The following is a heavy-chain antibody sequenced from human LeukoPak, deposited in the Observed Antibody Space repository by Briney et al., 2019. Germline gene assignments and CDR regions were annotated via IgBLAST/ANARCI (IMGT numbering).Heavy chain of an antibody. CDR3: ARVRPTVTFDAFDI. V-gene: IGHV4-59*01. Sequence: PSETLSLTCTVSGGSISSYYWSWIRQPPGKGREWIGYIYYSGSTNYNPSLKSRVTISVDTSKNQFSLKLSSVTAADTAVYYCARVRPTVTFDAFDIWGQGTMVTVSS. CDR2: IYYSGST. J-gene: IGHJ3*02. D-gene: IGHD4-17*01. CDR1: GGSISSYY.